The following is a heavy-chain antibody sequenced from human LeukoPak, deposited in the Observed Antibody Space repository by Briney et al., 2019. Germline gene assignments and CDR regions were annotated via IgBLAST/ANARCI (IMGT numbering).Heavy chain of an antibody. CDR3: ARVVYSGYDFRGAMDV. Sequence: PSETLSLTCTISGGSISSYYWNWIRQPPGKGLEWIGYIYYTGSTNHNPSLKSRVTISVDTSKNQFSLKLSSVTAADTAVYYCARVVYSGYDFRGAMDVWGKGTTVTVSS. V-gene: IGHV4-59*01. D-gene: IGHD5-12*01. J-gene: IGHJ6*03. CDR1: GGSISSYY. CDR2: IYYTGST.